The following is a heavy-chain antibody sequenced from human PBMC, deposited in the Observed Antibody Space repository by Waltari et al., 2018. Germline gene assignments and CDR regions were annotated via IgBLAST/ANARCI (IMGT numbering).Heavy chain of an antibody. CDR3: ASGSDSSSWYYFDY. D-gene: IGHD6-13*01. Sequence: EVQLVESGGGLIQPGGSLRLSCAASGFTVSSNYMSWVRQAPGKGLEWVSVIYSGGSTYYADSVKGRFTISRDNSKNTLYLQMNSLRAEDTAVYYCASGSDSSSWYYFDYWGQGTLVTVSS. V-gene: IGHV3-53*01. CDR2: IYSGGST. J-gene: IGHJ4*02. CDR1: GFTVSSNY.